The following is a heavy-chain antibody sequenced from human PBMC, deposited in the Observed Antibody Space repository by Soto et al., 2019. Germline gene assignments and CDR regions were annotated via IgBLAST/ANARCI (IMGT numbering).Heavy chain of an antibody. CDR3: ARHTDCGSGSSCLGSDNMDTDAFDI. CDR1: GGSISTDIYY. J-gene: IGHJ3*02. Sequence: SDTLFLTYTVPGGSISTDIYYWGRIRQPPGKGLERIGTIYYSGNTYYNPSLRSRVTISMDTSTNQFSLRLTSVTAADTAVYYCARHTDCGSGSSCLGSDNMDTDAFDIWGQGTMVT. V-gene: IGHV4-39*01. CDR2: IYYSGNT. D-gene: IGHD3-10*01.